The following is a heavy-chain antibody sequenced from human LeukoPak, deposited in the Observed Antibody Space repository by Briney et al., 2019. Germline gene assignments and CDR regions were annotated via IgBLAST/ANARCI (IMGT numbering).Heavy chain of an antibody. Sequence: GGSLRLSCTTSGFTFNNYAMGWLRQAPGRRPEWVSSLTDSGGTTYYVDSVKGRFAISRDNSKNTLYLHMNGLRADDTAVYYCAKKRDAFDIWGQGTVVTVSS. CDR3: AKKRDAFDI. J-gene: IGHJ3*02. CDR2: LTDSGGTT. CDR1: GFTFNNYA. V-gene: IGHV3-23*01. D-gene: IGHD5-24*01.